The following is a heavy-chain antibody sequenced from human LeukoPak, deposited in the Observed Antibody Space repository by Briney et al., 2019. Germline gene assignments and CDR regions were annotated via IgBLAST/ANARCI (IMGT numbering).Heavy chain of an antibody. D-gene: IGHD3-16*01. V-gene: IGHV3-23*01. CDR1: GFTFSTYA. Sequence: GALRLSCAASGFTFSTYAMHWVRQAPGKGLEWVSAISGSGGSTYYADSVKGRFTISRDNSKNTLYLQMNSLRAEDTAVYYCAKARGSYYDYWGQGTLVTVSS. J-gene: IGHJ4*02. CDR2: ISGSGGST. CDR3: AKARGSYYDY.